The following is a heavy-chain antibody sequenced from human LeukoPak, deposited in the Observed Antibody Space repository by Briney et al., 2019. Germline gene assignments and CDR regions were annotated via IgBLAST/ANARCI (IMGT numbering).Heavy chain of an antibody. CDR1: GFTFSSYS. CDR3: AREDASLGVSLDYYYYMDV. D-gene: IGHD3-3*01. CDR2: ISSSSSYI. J-gene: IGHJ6*03. V-gene: IGHV3-21*01. Sequence: GGSLRLSCAASGFTFSSYSMNWFRQAPGKGLEWVSSISSSSSYIYYADSVKGRFTISRDNAKNSLYLQMNSLRAEDTAVYYCAREDASLGVSLDYYYYMDVWGKGTTVTVSS.